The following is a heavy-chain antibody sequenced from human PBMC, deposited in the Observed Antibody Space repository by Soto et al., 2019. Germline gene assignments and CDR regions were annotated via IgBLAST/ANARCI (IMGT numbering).Heavy chain of an antibody. J-gene: IGHJ4*02. CDR2: INAGNGNT. CDR1: GYTFTSYA. CDR3: ARARSSSGWPDY. D-gene: IGHD6-19*01. Sequence: RASVKVSCKASGYTFTSYAMHWVRQAPGQRLEWMGWINAGNGNTKYSQKFQGRVTITRDTSASTAYMELSSLRSEDTAVYYCARARSSSGWPDYWGQGTLVTVSS. V-gene: IGHV1-3*01.